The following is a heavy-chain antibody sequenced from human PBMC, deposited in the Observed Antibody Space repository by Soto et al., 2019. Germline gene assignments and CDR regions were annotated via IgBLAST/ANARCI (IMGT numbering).Heavy chain of an antibody. V-gene: IGHV4-34*01. Sequence: SETLSVTCAVYGESFSGYYWSWIRQPPGKGLEWIGDIDHSGTTHYNPSLKNRVTILIDTSKKHFSLNFTSVTAADTAAYFCTRGRPPRYWGQGTLVTVSS. CDR1: GESFSGYY. J-gene: IGHJ4*02. CDR3: TRGRPPRY. CDR2: IDHSGTT.